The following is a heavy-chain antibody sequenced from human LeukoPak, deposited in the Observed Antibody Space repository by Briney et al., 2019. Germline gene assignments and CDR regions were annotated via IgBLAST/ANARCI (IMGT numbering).Heavy chain of an antibody. CDR1: GFTFSSYS. Sequence: GGSLRLSCAASGFTFSSYSMNWVRQAPGKGLEWVSSISSSSSYIYYADSVKGRFTISRDNAKNSLYLQMNSLRAEDTAVYYCARDESDSPNYYYYGMDVWGQGTTVTVSS. CDR3: ARDESDSPNYYYYGMDV. CDR2: ISSSSSYI. V-gene: IGHV3-21*01. D-gene: IGHD2-21*02. J-gene: IGHJ6*02.